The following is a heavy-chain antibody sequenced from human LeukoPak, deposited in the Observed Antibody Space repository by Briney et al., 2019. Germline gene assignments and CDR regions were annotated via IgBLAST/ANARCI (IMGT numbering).Heavy chain of an antibody. V-gene: IGHV1-46*01. Sequence: AAVNVSLKSSGYTFTSYYMHWVRPAPGQGLEGMGIINPSGGSTSIAQKFQGRVTMTRDTSTSTVYMELSSLRSEDTAVYYCARYSGGGIAELLDAFDFWGQGTMVTVSS. CDR2: INPSGGST. D-gene: IGHD6-13*01. CDR3: ARYSGGGIAELLDAFDF. CDR1: GYTFTSYY. J-gene: IGHJ3*01.